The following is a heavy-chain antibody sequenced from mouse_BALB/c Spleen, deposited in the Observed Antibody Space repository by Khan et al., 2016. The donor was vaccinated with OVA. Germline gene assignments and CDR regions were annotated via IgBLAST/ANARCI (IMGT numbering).Heavy chain of an antibody. CDR3: ARAGDDGGLAY. D-gene: IGHD2-3*01. J-gene: IGHJ3*01. Sequence: EVELVESGGGLVQPGGSLKLSCATSGFTFSDYYMYWVRQTPEKRLEWVAYLSNRGTTTYYPDTVRGRFTISRDNAKNTLYLQMSRLESEDTAMXYCARAGDDGGLAYWGQGTLVTVSA. V-gene: IGHV5-12*02. CDR1: GFTFSDYY. CDR2: LSNRGTTT.